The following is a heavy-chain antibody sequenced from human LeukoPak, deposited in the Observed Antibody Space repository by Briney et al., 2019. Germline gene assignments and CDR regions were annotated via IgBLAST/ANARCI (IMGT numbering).Heavy chain of an antibody. D-gene: IGHD6-13*01. V-gene: IGHV4-34*01. CDR3: ARVEGDRSIAAAGVYDY. Sequence: SETLSLTCAVYGGSFSGCYWSWIRQPPGKGLEWIGEINHSGSTNYNPSLKSRVTISVDTSKNQFSLKLSSVTAADTAVYYCARVEGDRSIAAAGVYDYWGQGTLVTVSS. J-gene: IGHJ4*02. CDR1: GGSFSGCY. CDR2: INHSGST.